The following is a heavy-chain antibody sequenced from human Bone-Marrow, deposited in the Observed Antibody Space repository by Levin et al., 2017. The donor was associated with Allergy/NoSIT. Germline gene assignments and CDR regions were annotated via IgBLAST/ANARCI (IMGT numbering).Heavy chain of an antibody. CDR3: ARHLDVSGKYAFDL. Sequence: GESLKISCAASGFSFSAYSMSWVRQAPGKGLEWVASLDSTSTYIPFSNSLRGRFTISRDNAKNSLYLQMNSLRADDTAFYYCARHLDVSGKYAFDLWGQGTMVTVSS. V-gene: IGHV3-21*01. CDR1: GFSFSAYS. CDR2: LDSTSTYI. D-gene: IGHD3-10*01. J-gene: IGHJ3*01.